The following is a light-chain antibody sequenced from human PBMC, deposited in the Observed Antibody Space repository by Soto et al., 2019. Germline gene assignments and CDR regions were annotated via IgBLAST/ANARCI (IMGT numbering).Light chain of an antibody. CDR3: QQSDSTPLT. CDR1: QSIISY. V-gene: IGKV1-39*01. CDR2: DAS. Sequence: DIQMTQSPSSLSASVGDRVTITCRASQSIISYLNWYHQKPGKAPKLLIYDASSLQSGVPSRFSRSGSGTDFTLTISSLQPEDSGTYYCQQSDSTPLTFGGGTKVEIK. J-gene: IGKJ4*01.